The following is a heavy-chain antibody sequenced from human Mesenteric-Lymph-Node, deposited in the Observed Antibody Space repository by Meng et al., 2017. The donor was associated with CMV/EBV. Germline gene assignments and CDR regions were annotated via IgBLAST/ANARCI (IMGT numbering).Heavy chain of an antibody. CDR3: AGGGGYAY. V-gene: IGHV1-2*02. D-gene: IGHD3-16*01. CDR2: INPNSGVT. Sequence: ASVQVSCEASGYPFIDYYLHWVRQAPGQGLEGVGWINPNSGVTHYAQKFQGRVTMTRDTSINTAYMELSNLRSDDTAVYFCAGGGGYAYWGQGTLVTVSS. J-gene: IGHJ4*02. CDR1: GYPFIDYY.